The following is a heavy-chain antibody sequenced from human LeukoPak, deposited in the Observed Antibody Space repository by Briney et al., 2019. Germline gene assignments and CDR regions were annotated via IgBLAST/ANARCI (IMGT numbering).Heavy chain of an antibody. J-gene: IGHJ4*02. V-gene: IGHV1-18*04. D-gene: IGHD4-17*01. CDR1: GYIFTSYY. Sequence: GASVKVSCKASGYIFTSYYMHWVRQAPGQGLEWMGWISAYNGNTNYAQKLQGRVTMTTDTSTSTAYMELRSLRSDDTAVYYCARVRSGTTVTKLPKPIDYWGQGTLVTVSS. CDR3: ARVRSGTTVTKLPKPIDY. CDR2: ISAYNGNT.